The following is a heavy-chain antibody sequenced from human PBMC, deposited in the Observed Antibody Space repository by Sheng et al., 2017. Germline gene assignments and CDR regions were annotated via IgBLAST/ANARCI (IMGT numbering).Heavy chain of an antibody. D-gene: IGHD4-17*01. Sequence: QDQLVRSGAEGEEAWVLGEGLLQGFWRHLEQPYCQLDATGPGQGLEWMGKIIPILGIANYAXKFQGRVTITADRSTGTSYMELSSLRSEDTAVFYCARGTKYYGDLWGQGTLVTV. CDR1: RHLEQPY. J-gene: IGHJ5*02. V-gene: IGHV1-69*02. CDR3: ARGTKYYGDL. CDR2: IIPILGIA.